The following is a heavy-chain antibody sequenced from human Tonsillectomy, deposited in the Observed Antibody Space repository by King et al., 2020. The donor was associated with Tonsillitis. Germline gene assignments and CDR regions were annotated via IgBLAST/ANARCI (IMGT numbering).Heavy chain of an antibody. CDR1: GVSISSTFYY. CDR2: RSYSGRT. CDR3: VCQLDTRNIAPSRFSYYYMDV. Sequence: LQLQESGPGLVKPSETLSLTCTVSGVSISSTFYYWGWIRQPPGKGLEWIGSRSYSGRTYYNPSLKSRVTISVDTSKNQFSLKLSSVTAADTAVYYCVCQLDTRNIAPSRFSYYYMDVWGKGTTVSVSS. V-gene: IGHV4-39*01. D-gene: IGHD1-14*01. J-gene: IGHJ6*03.